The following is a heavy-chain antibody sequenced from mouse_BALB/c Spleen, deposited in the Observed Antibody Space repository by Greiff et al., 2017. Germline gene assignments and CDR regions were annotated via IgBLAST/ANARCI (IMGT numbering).Heavy chain of an antibody. CDR1: GYTFTSYW. Sequence: VQLQQSGAELAKPGASVKMSCKASGYTFTSYWMHWVKQRPGQGLEWIGYINPSTGYTEYNQKFKDKATLTADKSSSTAYMQLSSLTSEDSAVYYYARLRYFDVWGAGTTVTVSS. V-gene: IGHV1-7*01. CDR3: ARLRYFDV. J-gene: IGHJ1*01. CDR2: INPSTGYT.